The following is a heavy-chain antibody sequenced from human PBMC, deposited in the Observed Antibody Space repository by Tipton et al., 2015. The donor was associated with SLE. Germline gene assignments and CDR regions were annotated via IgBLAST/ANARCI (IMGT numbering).Heavy chain of an antibody. J-gene: IGHJ6*03. Sequence: TLSLTCTVSGGSISSGAYYWSWIRQHPGKGLEWIGYTYYSGSTYYNPSLKSRVTISVDPSKHQFSLKLSSVTAADTTVYYCARAPPRPLGYYFYHYYMDVWGKRTTDTVSS. D-gene: IGHD3-10*01. CDR1: GGSISSGAYY. V-gene: IGHV4-31*03. CDR2: TYYSGST. CDR3: ARAPPRPLGYYFYHYYMDV.